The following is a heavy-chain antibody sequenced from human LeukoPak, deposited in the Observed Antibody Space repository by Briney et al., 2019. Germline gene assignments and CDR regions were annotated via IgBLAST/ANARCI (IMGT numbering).Heavy chain of an antibody. CDR1: GGSISSGDYY. Sequence: PSQTLSLTCTVSGGSISSGDYYWSWIRQPPGKGLEWIGYIYYSGSTYYNPSLKSRVTISVDTSKNQFSLKLSSVTAADTAVYYCARYGYSSGWSDDYWGQGTLVTVSS. CDR2: IYYSGST. V-gene: IGHV4-30-4*01. J-gene: IGHJ4*02. D-gene: IGHD6-19*01. CDR3: ARYGYSSGWSDDY.